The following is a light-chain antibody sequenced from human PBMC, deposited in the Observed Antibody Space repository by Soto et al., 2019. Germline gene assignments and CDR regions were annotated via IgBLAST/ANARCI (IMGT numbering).Light chain of an antibody. V-gene: IGLV1-44*01. CDR2: NDD. CDR3: AAWDDSLNAWL. CDR1: GPNIGSNT. Sequence: QPVLTQPPSASATPGQRVNISCSGSGPNIGSNTIEWFQQFPGMTPKLLIFNDDQRPSGVPDRFSGSKSGTSASLAIGGLQSEDEAEYYCAAWDDSLNAWLFGGGTKVTVL. J-gene: IGLJ3*02.